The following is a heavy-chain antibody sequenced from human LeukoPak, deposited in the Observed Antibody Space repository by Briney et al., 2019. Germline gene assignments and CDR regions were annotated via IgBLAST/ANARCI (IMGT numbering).Heavy chain of an antibody. CDR2: INPDTDFT. V-gene: IGHV1-2*02. J-gene: IGHJ4*02. CDR1: GYRFTDDY. CDR3: APTSEAYTSNWSV. Sequence: ASVKVACKISGYRFTDDYLHWVRQAPGQGLEWMGWINPDTDFTNYAPKFRGRVIMARDTSISTAYMEVRRLTFDDTAIYYCAPTSEAYTSNWSVWGQGTLVTVSP. D-gene: IGHD3-16*01.